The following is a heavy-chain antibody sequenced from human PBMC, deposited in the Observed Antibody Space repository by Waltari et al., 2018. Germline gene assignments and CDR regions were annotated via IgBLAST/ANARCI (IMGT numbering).Heavy chain of an antibody. CDR3: AASTVFGVVVDY. CDR1: GVSVSRGSVY. J-gene: IGHJ4*02. CDR2: SILGRT. Sequence: QVYLQESGPGLVEPYQTLSLTCRVFGVSVSRGSVYWTWIRQPAGKGLEWVGYSILGRTNYNPSLKSRVNISVDTSKNQFSLNLSSVTAADTAVYFCAASTVFGVVVDYWGQGTPVTVSS. D-gene: IGHD3-3*01. V-gene: IGHV4-61*09.